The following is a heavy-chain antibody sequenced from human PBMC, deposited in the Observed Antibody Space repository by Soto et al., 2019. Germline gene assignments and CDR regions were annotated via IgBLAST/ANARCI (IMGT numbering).Heavy chain of an antibody. J-gene: IGHJ4*02. CDR2: VSKSDYT. V-gene: IGHV3-21*01. CDR3: AREDSIIIPAVSDF. Sequence: LRLSCAVSGFNFNNYGINWVRQAPGKGLEWVSSVSKSDYTYYSDSVKGRFTISRDNAKNSVSLQMNTLRAEDTAVYYCAREDSIIIPAVSDFWGQGTLVTVS. CDR1: GFNFNNYG. D-gene: IGHD2-2*01.